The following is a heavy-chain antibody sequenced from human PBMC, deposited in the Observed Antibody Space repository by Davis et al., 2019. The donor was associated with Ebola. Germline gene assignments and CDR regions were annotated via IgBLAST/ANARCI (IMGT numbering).Heavy chain of an antibody. Sequence: ASVKVSCKVSGYTFTSLGTSWVRQAPGQGLEWMGWISAYNGNTNYAQKLQGRVTMTTDTSTSTAYMELRSLRSDDTAVYYCASYRTYSSSPYYYYYYGMDVWGQGTTVTVSS. V-gene: IGHV1-18*01. J-gene: IGHJ6*02. CDR3: ASYRTYSSSPYYYYYYGMDV. CDR1: GYTFTSLG. CDR2: ISAYNGNT. D-gene: IGHD6-6*01.